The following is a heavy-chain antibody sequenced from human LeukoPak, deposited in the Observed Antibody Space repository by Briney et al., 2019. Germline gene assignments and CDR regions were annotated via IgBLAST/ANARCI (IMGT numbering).Heavy chain of an antibody. CDR3: AKVLSDYGSGSFDY. J-gene: IGHJ4*02. D-gene: IGHD3-10*01. CDR2: ISGSGGST. V-gene: IGHV3-23*01. Sequence: GGSLRLSCASSGFTFSSYATRCAPHSPGKGLECVSAISGSGGSTYYADSVKGRFTISRDNSKNTLYLQMNSLRAEATAVYYCAKVLSDYGSGSFDYWGQRTLVTVSS. CDR1: GFTFSSYA.